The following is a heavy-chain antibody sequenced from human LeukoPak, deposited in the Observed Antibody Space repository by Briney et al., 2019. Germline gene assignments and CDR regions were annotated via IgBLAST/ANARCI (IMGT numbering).Heavy chain of an antibody. Sequence: GESLKISCKGSGYRFTSYWIGWVRQMPGKGLEWMGIIYPGDSDTRYSPSFQGQVTISADKSISTAYLQWSSLKASDTAMYYCARRNCSGGSCYYPWFDPWGQGTLVTVSS. CDR3: ARRNCSGGSCYYPWFDP. CDR1: GYRFTSYW. J-gene: IGHJ5*02. D-gene: IGHD2-15*01. CDR2: IYPGDSDT. V-gene: IGHV5-51*01.